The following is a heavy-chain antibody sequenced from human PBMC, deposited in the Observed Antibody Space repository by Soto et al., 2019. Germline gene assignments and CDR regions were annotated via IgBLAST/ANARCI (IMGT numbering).Heavy chain of an antibody. Sequence: EVQLFESGGGLVQPGGSLRLSCAASGFTFSSFAMSWVRQATGKGLEWVSVISGGGITHYSNSVKGRFTISRDNSKNMVYPEMTTLRAEDTALYYCAKGANYVGLFDSCGQGTLVTVST. CDR3: AKGANYVGLFDS. J-gene: IGHJ5*01. CDR2: ISGGGIT. D-gene: IGHD3-16*01. CDR1: GFTFSSFA. V-gene: IGHV3-23*01.